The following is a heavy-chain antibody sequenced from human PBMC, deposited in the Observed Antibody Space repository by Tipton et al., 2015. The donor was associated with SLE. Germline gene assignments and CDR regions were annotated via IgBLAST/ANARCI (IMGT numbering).Heavy chain of an antibody. CDR3: ARGYNWPDI. CDR2: ISPTGTT. D-gene: IGHD1-20*01. J-gene: IGHJ4*02. Sequence: TLSLTCTVSCDSFIDSHWSWIRQFPGKRLEWIGLISPTGTTNSNPSLKSRVTFSVDTSNKQFSLKLTSVTAADTAVYYCARGYNWPDIWGRGSLVTVSS. CDR1: CDSFIDSH. V-gene: IGHV4-4*08.